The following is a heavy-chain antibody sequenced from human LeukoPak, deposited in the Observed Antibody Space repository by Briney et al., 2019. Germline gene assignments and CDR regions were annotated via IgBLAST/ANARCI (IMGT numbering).Heavy chain of an antibody. Sequence: SETLSLTCTVSGDSIRTYYWSWIRQPPGKGLEWIGYISDSGRTNYNPSLKSRVSISPDTSKNQLSLRLSSVTAADTAVYYCTRQFALTWFDPWGQGTLVTVSS. CDR2: ISDSGRT. V-gene: IGHV4-59*08. CDR1: GDSIRTYY. CDR3: TRQFALTWFDP. D-gene: IGHD3-16*01. J-gene: IGHJ5*02.